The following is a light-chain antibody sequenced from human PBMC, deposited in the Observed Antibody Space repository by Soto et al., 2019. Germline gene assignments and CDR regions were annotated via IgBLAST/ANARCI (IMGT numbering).Light chain of an antibody. CDR1: QSVTNNY. CDR2: GAS. J-gene: IGKJ2*01. CDR3: QQYVAPPPYT. Sequence: EIVLTQSPGTLSLSPGERATLSCGASQSVTNNYLAWYQQKPGQAPRLLIYGASSRATGIPDRFSGSGSGTDFTLTISRLEPEDFAVYYCQQYVAPPPYTCGRGTQLEIK. V-gene: IGKV3-20*01.